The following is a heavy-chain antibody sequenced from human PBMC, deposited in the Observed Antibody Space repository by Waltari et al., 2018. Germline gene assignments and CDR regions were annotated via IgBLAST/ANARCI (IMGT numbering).Heavy chain of an antibody. Sequence: QVQLVQSGAEVKKPGASVKVSCKASGYTFTSYDINWVRQATGQGLEWMGWMNPNSGNTGYAQKFQGRVTMTRNTSISTAYMELSSLRSEDTAVYYCARNGRDSSGYLVYYYGMDVWGQGTTVTVSS. CDR3: ARNGRDSSGYLVYYYGMDV. D-gene: IGHD3-22*01. V-gene: IGHV1-8*01. J-gene: IGHJ6*02. CDR1: GYTFTSYD. CDR2: MNPNSGNT.